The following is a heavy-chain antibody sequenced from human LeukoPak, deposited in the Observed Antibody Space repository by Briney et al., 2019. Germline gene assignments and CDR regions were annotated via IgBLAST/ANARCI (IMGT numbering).Heavy chain of an antibody. D-gene: IGHD3-10*01. CDR3: ARDGDLAYYYGSGSYSPPWFDP. CDR1: GGSISSYY. Sequence: SETLSLTCTVSGGSISSYYWSWIRQPAGKGLEWIGRIYTSGSTNYNPSLKSRVTMSVDMSKNQFSLKLSSVTAADTAVYYCARDGDLAYYYGSGSYSPPWFDPWGQGTLVTVSS. CDR2: IYTSGST. V-gene: IGHV4-4*07. J-gene: IGHJ5*02.